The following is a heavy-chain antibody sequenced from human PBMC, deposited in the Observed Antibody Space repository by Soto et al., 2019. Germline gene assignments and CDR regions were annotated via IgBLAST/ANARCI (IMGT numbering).Heavy chain of an antibody. CDR2: FDPEDGET. V-gene: IGHV1-24*01. CDR1: GYTLTELS. CDR3: ATDSPSSGWYYPVSYFDY. Sequence: ASVKVSCKVSGYTLTELSMHWVRQAPGKGLEWMGGFDPEDGETIYAQKFQGRVTMTEDTSTDTAYMELSSLRSEDTAVYYCATDSPSSGWYYPVSYFDYWGQGTLVTVSS. J-gene: IGHJ4*02. D-gene: IGHD6-19*01.